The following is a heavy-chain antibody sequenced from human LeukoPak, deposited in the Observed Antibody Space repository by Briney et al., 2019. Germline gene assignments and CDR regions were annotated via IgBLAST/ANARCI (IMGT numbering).Heavy chain of an antibody. Sequence: PSETLSLTCGVSGGSITTTNYWSWVRQSPGRGLEWIGEISLSGYTGFNPSLRGRVTMSLDESKNNLSLTLTSVTAADTAIYYCSRESGPYSPFGHWGQGILVTVTT. CDR2: ISLSGYT. D-gene: IGHD1-26*01. V-gene: IGHV4-4*02. CDR3: SRESGPYSPFGH. J-gene: IGHJ4*02. CDR1: GGSITTTNY.